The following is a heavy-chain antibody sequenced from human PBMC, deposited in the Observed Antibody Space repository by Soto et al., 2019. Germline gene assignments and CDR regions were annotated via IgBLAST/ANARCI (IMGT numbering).Heavy chain of an antibody. CDR1: GYTLTRYD. Sequence: SVKVSCKASGYTLTRYDINWVRQATGQGLEWMGWMNPNSGNTGYAQKFQGRVTMTRNTSISTAYMELSSLRSEDTAVYYCARGDPNIVLMVYASNWFDPWGQGTLVTVSS. CDR2: MNPNSGNT. J-gene: IGHJ5*02. V-gene: IGHV1-8*01. D-gene: IGHD2-8*01. CDR3: ARGDPNIVLMVYASNWFDP.